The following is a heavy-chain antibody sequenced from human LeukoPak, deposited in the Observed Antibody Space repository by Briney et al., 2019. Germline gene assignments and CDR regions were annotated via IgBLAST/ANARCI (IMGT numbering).Heavy chain of an antibody. CDR2: ISGSGGSK. D-gene: IGHD2-2*01. CDR1: GFTFDDYG. CDR3: ARDSEFLYCSSTSCYEFGFDY. J-gene: IGHJ4*02. V-gene: IGHV3-23*01. Sequence: PGGSLRLSCAASGFTFDDYGMSWVRQAPGKGLEWVSAISGSGGSKYYADSVKGRFTISRDNSKNTLYLQMNSLRAEDTAVYYCARDSEFLYCSSTSCYEFGFDYWGQGTLVTVSS.